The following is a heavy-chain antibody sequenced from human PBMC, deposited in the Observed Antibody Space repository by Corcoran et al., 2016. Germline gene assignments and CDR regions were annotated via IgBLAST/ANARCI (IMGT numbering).Heavy chain of an antibody. J-gene: IGHJ6*02. CDR1: GFTFSDSA. CDR3: TRGMGGYGMDV. Sequence: EVQLVESGGDLVQPGGSLRLSCAASGFTFSDSAIHWVRQASGKGLEWVGRIRSRPNSYATAYAASLGGRFTISRDDSTNTAYLQMNSLKTEDTAVYYCTRGMGGYGMDVWGQGTTVTVSS. CDR2: IRSRPNSYAT. V-gene: IGHV3-73*02. D-gene: IGHD3-16*01.